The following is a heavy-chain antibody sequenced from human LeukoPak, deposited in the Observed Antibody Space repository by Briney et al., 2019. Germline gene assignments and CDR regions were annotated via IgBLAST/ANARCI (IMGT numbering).Heavy chain of an antibody. CDR3: ASPGYCSGGSCYNLQLDY. J-gene: IGHJ4*02. D-gene: IGHD2-15*01. CDR2: ISAYNGNT. Sequence: ASVKVSCKASGYTFISYGISWVRQAPGQGLEWMGWISAYNGNTNYAQKLQGRVTMTTDTSTSTAYMELRSLRSDDTAVYYCASPGYCSGGSCYNLQLDYWGQGTLVTVSS. CDR1: GYTFISYG. V-gene: IGHV1-18*01.